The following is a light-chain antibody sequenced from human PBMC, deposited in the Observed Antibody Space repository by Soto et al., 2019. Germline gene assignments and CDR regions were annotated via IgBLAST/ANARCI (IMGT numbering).Light chain of an antibody. CDR3: SSYTSSSTYVV. V-gene: IGLV2-14*01. J-gene: IGLJ2*01. CDR1: SSDVGGYNY. CDR2: DVS. Sequence: ALTQPASVSGSPGQSITISCTGTSSDVGGYNYVSWYQQHPGKAPKLMIYDVSNRPSGVSNRFSGSKSGNTASLTISGLQAEDEADYYCSSYTSSSTYVVFGGGTQLTVL.